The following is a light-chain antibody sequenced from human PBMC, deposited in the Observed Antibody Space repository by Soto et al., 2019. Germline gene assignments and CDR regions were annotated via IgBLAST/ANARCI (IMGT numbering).Light chain of an antibody. CDR3: SSYTTSSSYV. Sequence: QSALTQPASVSGSPGQPITISCTGTSSDVGAYNYVSWYQQHPGKAPKLMIYDVSNRPSGVSNRFSGSKSGNTASLTISGLQAEDEAAYYCSSYTTSSSYVFGTGTKLTVL. CDR1: SSDVGAYNY. J-gene: IGLJ1*01. V-gene: IGLV2-14*03. CDR2: DVS.